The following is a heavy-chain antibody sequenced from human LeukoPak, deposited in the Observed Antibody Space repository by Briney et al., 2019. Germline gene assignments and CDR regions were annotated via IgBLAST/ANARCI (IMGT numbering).Heavy chain of an antibody. D-gene: IGHD2-21*01. Sequence: PGGSLRLSCAASGFTFSNAWMSWVRQAPGKGLEWVAVISYDGSNKYYADSVKGRFTISRDNSKNTLYLQMNSLRAEDTAVYYCARDTLLVRYYFDYWGQGTLVTVSS. V-gene: IGHV3-30*03. J-gene: IGHJ4*02. CDR2: ISYDGSNK. CDR1: GFTFSNAW. CDR3: ARDTLLVRYYFDY.